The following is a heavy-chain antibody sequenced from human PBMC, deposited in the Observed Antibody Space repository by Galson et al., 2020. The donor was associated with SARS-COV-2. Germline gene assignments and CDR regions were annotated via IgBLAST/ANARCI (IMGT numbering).Heavy chain of an antibody. CDR2: INPNSGGT. CDR3: ARDGEYYDFWSGYYGDYYFDY. CDR1: GYTFTGYY. Sequence: ASVKVSCKASGYTFTGYYMHWVRQAPGQGLEWMGWINPNSGGTNYAQKFQGRVTMTRDTSISTAYMELSRLRSDDTAVYYCARDGEYYDFWSGYYGDYYFDYWGQGTLVTVSS. V-gene: IGHV1-2*02. D-gene: IGHD3-3*01. J-gene: IGHJ4*02.